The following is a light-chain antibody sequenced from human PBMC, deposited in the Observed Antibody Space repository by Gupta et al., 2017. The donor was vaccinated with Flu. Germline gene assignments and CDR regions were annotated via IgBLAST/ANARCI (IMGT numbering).Light chain of an antibody. V-gene: IGKV1-5*03. CDR2: MSS. J-gene: IGKJ3*01. CDR3: QRYSDYTSVS. Sequence: STLAASVGDRVTITCRASQSISSWLALYQQKPGKAQNLRIYMSSTLESGVRSRFSGSGCGTEFTLTLSSLQPEDVASYFCQRYSDYTSVSFGPGTKVHVK. CDR1: QSISSW.